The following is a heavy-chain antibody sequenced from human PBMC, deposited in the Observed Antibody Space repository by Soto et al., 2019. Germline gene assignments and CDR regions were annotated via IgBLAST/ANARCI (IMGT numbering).Heavy chain of an antibody. CDR1: GGSFSGYY. D-gene: IGHD5-12*01. V-gene: IGHV4-34*01. J-gene: IGHJ6*02. Sequence: QVQLQQWGAGLLKPSETLSLTCAVYGGSFSGYYWSWIRQPPGKGLEWIGEINHSGSTNYNPSLKSRVTISVDTSKNQFSLKLSSVTAADTAVYYCARAPLRWAARAGYYYYGMDVWGQGTTVTVSS. CDR3: ARAPLRWAARAGYYYYGMDV. CDR2: INHSGST.